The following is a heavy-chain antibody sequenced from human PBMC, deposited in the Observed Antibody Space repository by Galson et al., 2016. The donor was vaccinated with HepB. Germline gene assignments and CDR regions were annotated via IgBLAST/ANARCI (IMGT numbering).Heavy chain of an antibody. CDR1: GFTFNNFA. CDR3: AKTSSRGYAYQAEY. J-gene: IGHJ4*02. D-gene: IGHD2-15*01. Sequence: SLRLSCAASGFTFNNFAMSWVRQAPGKGLECVSGISGSGGSTYYADSVKGRFTISRDNSKNTLYLEMNSLRAEDTAVYFCAKTSSRGYAYQAEYWGQGTLVTVSS. V-gene: IGHV3-23*01. CDR2: ISGSGGST.